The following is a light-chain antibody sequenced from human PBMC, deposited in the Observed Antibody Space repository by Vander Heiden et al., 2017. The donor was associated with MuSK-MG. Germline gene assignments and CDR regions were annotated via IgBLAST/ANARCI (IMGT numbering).Light chain of an antibody. CDR1: ALPKQY. CDR3: QSADSSGTSYV. CDR2: KDS. Sequence: SYELTQPPSVSVSPGQTARITCSGDALPKQYAYWYQQKPDQAPVLGIYKDSERPSGIPERFSGSSSGTTVTLTISGVQAEDEADYYCQSADSSGTSYVFGTGTKVTVL. V-gene: IGLV3-25*03. J-gene: IGLJ1*01.